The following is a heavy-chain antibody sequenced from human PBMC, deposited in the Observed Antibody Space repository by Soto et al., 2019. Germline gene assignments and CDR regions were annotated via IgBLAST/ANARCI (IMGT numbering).Heavy chain of an antibody. D-gene: IGHD1-26*01. V-gene: IGHV3-23*01. J-gene: IGHJ2*01. CDR3: AISILGASNWYFDF. Sequence: GGSLRLSCAASGFTFSSYAMSWVRQAPGKGLEWVPGISVSGTSTYYADSVKGRFAISRDNSKNTLYLQMTSLRAEDTAPYYCAISILGASNWYFDFWGRGTLVTVSS. CDR2: ISVSGTST. CDR1: GFTFSSYA.